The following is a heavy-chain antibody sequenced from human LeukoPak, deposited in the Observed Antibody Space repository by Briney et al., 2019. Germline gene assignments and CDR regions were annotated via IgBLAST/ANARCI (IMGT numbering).Heavy chain of an antibody. CDR2: ISWNSGSI. D-gene: IGHD3-16*01. J-gene: IGHJ6*03. CDR3: AKDISFGFYYYMDV. V-gene: IGHV3-9*01. Sequence: GGSLRLSCAASGFTFDDYAMHWVRQAPGKGLEWVSGISWNSGSIGYAESVKGRFTISRDNAKNSLYLQMNSLRAEDTALYYCAKDISFGFYYYMDVWGKGTTVTVSS. CDR1: GFTFDDYA.